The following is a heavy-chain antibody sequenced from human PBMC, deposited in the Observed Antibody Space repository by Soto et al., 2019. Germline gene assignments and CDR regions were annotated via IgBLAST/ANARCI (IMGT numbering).Heavy chain of an antibody. V-gene: IGHV4-30-2*01. CDR1: GGSIRSGGYS. CDR3: ARRVQANGVITQDNWLAL. CDR2: MYHSGST. Sequence: PSETLSLTCAVSGGSIRSGGYSWSWIRQPPGKGLEWIGYMYHSGSTYYNPSLKSRVTVSIDRSKNQFSLKLSSVTAADTAVYYCARRVQANGVITQDNWLALWVKGTRVTVSS. D-gene: IGHD3-10*01. J-gene: IGHJ5*02.